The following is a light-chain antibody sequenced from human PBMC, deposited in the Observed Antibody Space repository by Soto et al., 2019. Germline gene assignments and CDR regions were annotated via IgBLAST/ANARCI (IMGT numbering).Light chain of an antibody. Sequence: EIVLTQSPDTLSLSPGERATLSCRASQNIRTYLAWYQQKPGQSPRLLVYDAVNRAAGAPDRFSGSGSGTGLALNISSIEPEDYTVYVCQRRSDWPPLTFGGGTKVEIK. V-gene: IGKV3-11*01. J-gene: IGKJ4*01. CDR2: DAV. CDR3: QRRSDWPPLT. CDR1: QNIRTY.